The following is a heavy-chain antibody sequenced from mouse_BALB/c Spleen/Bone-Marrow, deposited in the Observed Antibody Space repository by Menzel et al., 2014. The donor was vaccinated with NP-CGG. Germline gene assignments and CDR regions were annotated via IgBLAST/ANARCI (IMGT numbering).Heavy chain of an antibody. CDR1: GYTFTSCY. V-gene: IGHV1S56*01. J-gene: IGHJ2*01. D-gene: IGHD2-1*01. CDR2: IYPGDGST. Sequence: VQLQQSGPERVKPGASVKMSCKASGYTFTSCYIHWVKQSPGQGLEWIGWIYPGDGSTEYNEKFKGKTTLTADKSSSTAYMLLSSLTSEDSAIYFCARPDGNYESYFDYWGQGTTLTVSS. CDR3: ARPDGNYESYFDY.